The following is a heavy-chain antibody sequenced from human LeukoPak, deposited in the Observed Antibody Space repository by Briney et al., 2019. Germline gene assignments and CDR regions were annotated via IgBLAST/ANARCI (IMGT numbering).Heavy chain of an antibody. V-gene: IGHV3-7*01. CDR2: LKEDVSAR. CDR3: ASKGGGFTISGVLYNDAFAI. CDR1: GFSISSHW. D-gene: IGHD3-3*01. J-gene: IGHJ3*02. Sequence: QPGGSLRLSCVASGFSISSHWMSWVRQAPGKGLEWVASLKEDVSARNLVDSAKGRFTISRDNAKNSLYLQMNNLRAEDTAVYYCASKGGGFTISGVLYNDAFAIWGQGTMVTVSA.